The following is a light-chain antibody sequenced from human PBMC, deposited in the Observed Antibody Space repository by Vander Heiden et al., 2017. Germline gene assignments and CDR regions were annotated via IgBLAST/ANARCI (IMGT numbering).Light chain of an antibody. CDR2: GAS. CDR3: QLGNKWHGYS. J-gene: IGKJ3*01. Sequence: DIVMTQSPAPLSVSPGERATLSGRASQSVSSNLAWYQQKSVQAPRLLIYGASTRATGIPARFSGTGSGTEFTLTIRSLQSEDFAVYYCQLGNKWHGYSFGHGTKVDIK. CDR1: QSVSSN. V-gene: IGKV3-15*01.